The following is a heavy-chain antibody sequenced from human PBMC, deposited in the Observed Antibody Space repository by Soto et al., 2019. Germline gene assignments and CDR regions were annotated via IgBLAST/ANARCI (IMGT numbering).Heavy chain of an antibody. J-gene: IGHJ4*02. V-gene: IGHV3-23*01. CDR3: ARAPQSIYSRRQFYYFDY. CDR1: GFTFSSYV. Sequence: GXSLRLACAASGFTFSSYVVSWIRQAPGNGLEWVSGISGSGGSTYYADSVKGRFTISRDNSKNTLYLQMNSLRAEDTAVYYCARAPQSIYSRRQFYYFDYWGQGTLVTVSS. CDR2: ISGSGGST. D-gene: IGHD6-13*01.